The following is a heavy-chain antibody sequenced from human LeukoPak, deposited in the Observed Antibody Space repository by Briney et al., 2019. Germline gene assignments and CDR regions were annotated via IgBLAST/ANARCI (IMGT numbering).Heavy chain of an antibody. CDR1: GFTFDDYA. D-gene: IGHD1-26*01. CDR3: AKVHDSGSYPVYFDY. J-gene: IGHJ4*02. Sequence: GGSLRLSCAASGFTFDDYAMHWVRQAPGKGLEWVSGISWNSGSIGYADSVKGRFTISRDNAKNSLYLQMNSLRAEDTALYYCAKVHDSGSYPVYFDYWGQGTLVTVSS. V-gene: IGHV3-9*01. CDR2: ISWNSGSI.